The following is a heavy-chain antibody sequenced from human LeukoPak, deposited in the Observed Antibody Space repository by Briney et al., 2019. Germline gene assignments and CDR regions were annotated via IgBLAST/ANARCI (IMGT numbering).Heavy chain of an antibody. V-gene: IGHV3-23*01. D-gene: IGHD6-13*01. J-gene: IGHJ1*01. CDR1: GFTFSSYA. CDR2: ISGSGGST. Sequence: GGSLRLSCAASGFTFSSYAMSWVRQAPGKELEWVSAISGSGGSTYYADSVKGRFTISRDNSKNTLYLQMNSLRAEDTAVYYCAKDRMRSSAGKDFQHWGQGTLVTVSS. CDR3: AKDRMRSSAGKDFQH.